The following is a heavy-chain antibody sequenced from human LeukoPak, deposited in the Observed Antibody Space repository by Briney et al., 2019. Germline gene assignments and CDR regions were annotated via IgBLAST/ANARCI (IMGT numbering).Heavy chain of an antibody. CDR2: INPGGGIT. Sequence: ASVKVSCKASGYTFTTYYVHWVRQAPGQGLEWMGIINPGGGITTYAQKFQDRVTMTRDMSTSTVYMELRSLRSEDTAIYYCAREPAGEVSSAFDYWGQGTLVTVSS. V-gene: IGHV1-46*01. D-gene: IGHD3-10*01. J-gene: IGHJ4*02. CDR3: AREPAGEVSSAFDY. CDR1: GYTFTTYY.